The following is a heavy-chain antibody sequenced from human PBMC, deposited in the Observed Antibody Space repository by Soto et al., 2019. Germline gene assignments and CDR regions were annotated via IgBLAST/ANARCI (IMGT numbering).Heavy chain of an antibody. V-gene: IGHV3-23*01. CDR1: KFTFSTYG. Sequence: EVQLLESGGGLVQPGGSLKLSCAASKFTFSTYGMNWVRQAPGKGLEWVSGITGSGGTTYYADSVKGRFTISRDNSKNTLYLQINSLGDEHRAVYCCAGDGGCSSPTCYLVCYYYYGMDVWGQGTTVTVSS. J-gene: IGHJ6*01. D-gene: IGHD2-2*01. CDR2: ITGSGGTT. CDR3: AGDGGCSSPTCYLVCYYYYGMDV.